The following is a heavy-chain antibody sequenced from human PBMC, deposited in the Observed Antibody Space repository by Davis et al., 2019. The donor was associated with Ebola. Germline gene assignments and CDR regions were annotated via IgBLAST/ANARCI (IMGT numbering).Heavy chain of an antibody. V-gene: IGHV4-39*01. J-gene: IGHJ4*02. CDR3: ATLSGWIHY. CDR1: GGSVSSSSYY. D-gene: IGHD6-19*01. CDR2: IYYSGST. Sequence: SETLSPTCTVSGGSVSSSSYYWGWIRQPPGKGLEWIGSIYYSGSTYYNPSLKSRVTISVDTSKNQFSLKLSSVTAADTAVYYCATLSGWIHYWGQGTLVTVSS.